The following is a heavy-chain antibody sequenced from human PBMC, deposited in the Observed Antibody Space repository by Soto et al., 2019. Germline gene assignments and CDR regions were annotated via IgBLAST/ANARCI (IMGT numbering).Heavy chain of an antibody. V-gene: IGHV3-23*01. J-gene: IGHJ4*02. CDR2: ISGSGGST. CDR1: GFTFSSYA. Sequence: GGSLRLSCAASGFTFSSYAMSWVRQAPGKGLEWVSAISGSGGSTYYADSVKGRFTTSRDNSKNTLYPQMNSLRAEDTAVYYCANVAGDYGGNRRFDYWGQGTLVTVSS. CDR3: ANVAGDYGGNRRFDY. D-gene: IGHD4-17*01.